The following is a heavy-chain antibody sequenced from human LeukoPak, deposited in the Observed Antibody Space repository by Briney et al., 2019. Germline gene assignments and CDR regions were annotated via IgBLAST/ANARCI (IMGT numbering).Heavy chain of an antibody. CDR2: ITPIFGTA. J-gene: IGHJ4*02. D-gene: IGHD4-23*01. Sequence: GASVKVSCKASGYTFTSYAMHWVRQAPGQGLEWMGGITPIFGTANYAQKFQGRVTITAVESMSTAYMELSSLRSEDTAVYYCARGWLAETTVVTPYNYWGQGTLVTVSS. CDR3: ARGWLAETTVVTPYNY. V-gene: IGHV1-69*13. CDR1: GYTFTSYA.